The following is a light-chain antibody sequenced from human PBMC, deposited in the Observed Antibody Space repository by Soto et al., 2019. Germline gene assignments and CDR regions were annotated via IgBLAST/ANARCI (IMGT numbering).Light chain of an antibody. CDR1: QSVSRN. CDR2: GAS. CDR3: QQYSNWPT. V-gene: IGKV3-15*01. Sequence: EIVMTQSPATLSVSPGERATLCCRASQSVSRNLAWYQQRPGQAPRLLISGASTRATGIAARFSGSGSGREFTLTISSLQSEDSALYYCQQYSNWPTFGQGTRLEIK. J-gene: IGKJ5*01.